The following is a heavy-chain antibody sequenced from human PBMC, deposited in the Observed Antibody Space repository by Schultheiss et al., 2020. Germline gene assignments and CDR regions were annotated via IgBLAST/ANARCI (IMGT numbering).Heavy chain of an antibody. D-gene: IGHD5-24*01. CDR1: GGSISSSSYY. CDR2: IYYSGST. V-gene: IGHV4-39*07. J-gene: IGHJ4*02. CDR3: ASTVEMATSLCV. Sequence: SQTLSLTCTVSGGSISSSSYYWGWIRQPPGKGLEWIGSIYYSGSTYYNPSLKSRVTISVDTSKNQFSLKLSSVTAADTAVYYCASTVEMATSLCVWGQGTLVTVSS.